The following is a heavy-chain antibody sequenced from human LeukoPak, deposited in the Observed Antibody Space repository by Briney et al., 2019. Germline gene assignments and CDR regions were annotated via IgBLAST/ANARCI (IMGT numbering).Heavy chain of an antibody. CDR1: GYTFTGYY. J-gene: IGHJ4*02. D-gene: IGHD6-13*01. CDR2: INPNSGGT. CDR3: AANIIAAAGTSAFDY. V-gene: IGHV1-2*02. Sequence: RASVKVSCKASGYTFTGYYMHWVRQAPGQGLEWMGWINPNSGGTNYAQKFQGRVTMTRDTSISTAYMELSRLRSDDTAVYYCAANIIAAAGTSAFDYWGQGTPVTVSS.